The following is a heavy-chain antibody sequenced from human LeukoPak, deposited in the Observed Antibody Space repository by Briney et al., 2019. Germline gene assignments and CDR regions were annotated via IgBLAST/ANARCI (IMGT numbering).Heavy chain of an antibody. J-gene: IGHJ4*02. D-gene: IGHD6-13*01. Sequence: GASVKVSCKASGYIFTDYYIHWVRQAPGQGLEWMGWINPHSGGTNYAQQFQGRVSITRDTSITTAYMELSRLRSDDTAVYYCARVRYSSSWYSFDYWGQGTLVTVSS. CDR3: ARVRYSSSWYSFDY. V-gene: IGHV1-2*02. CDR1: GYIFTDYY. CDR2: INPHSGGT.